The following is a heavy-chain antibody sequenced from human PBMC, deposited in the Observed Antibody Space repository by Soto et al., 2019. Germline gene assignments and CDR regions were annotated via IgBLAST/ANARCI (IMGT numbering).Heavy chain of an antibody. CDR2: ISAYNGNT. V-gene: IGHV1-18*01. D-gene: IGHD6-13*01. Sequence: QVQLVQSGAEVKKPGASVKVSCKASGYTCTSYGISCVRHAPGQELEWMGWISAYNGNTNYAQKLQGRVTMTTDTSTSAAYMELRSLRSDDTAVYYCSRAKISKYYYGMAVSVQGTTVTVS. J-gene: IGHJ6*02. CDR3: SRAKISKYYYGMAV. CDR1: GYTCTSYG.